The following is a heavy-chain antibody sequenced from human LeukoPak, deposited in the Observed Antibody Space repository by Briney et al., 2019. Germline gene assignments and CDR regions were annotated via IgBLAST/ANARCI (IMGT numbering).Heavy chain of an antibody. CDR2: IYTSGST. CDR3: ARGRLRYFDWSTKGVEYCGMDV. V-gene: IGHV4-61*02. CDR1: GGAISSGSYY. Sequence: SETRSLTCTVSGGAISSGSYYWSWIRQPAGKGLEWIGRIYTSGSTNYNPSLKSRVTISVDTSKNQFSLKLSSVTAADTAVYYCARGRLRYFDWSTKGVEYCGMDVWGQGTTVTVSS. D-gene: IGHD3-9*01. J-gene: IGHJ6*02.